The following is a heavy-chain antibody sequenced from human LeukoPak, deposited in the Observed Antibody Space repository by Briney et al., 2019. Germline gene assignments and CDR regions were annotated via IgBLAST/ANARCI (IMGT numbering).Heavy chain of an antibody. CDR1: GGSISSGGYY. CDR2: IYYSGST. V-gene: IGHV4-31*03. J-gene: IGHJ5*02. Sequence: SETLSLTCTVSGGSISSGGYYWGWIRQHPGKGLEWIGYIYYSGSTYYNPSLKSRVTISVDTSKNQFSLKLSSVTAADTAVYYCARMYYYDSSGYPAGWFDPWGQGTLVTVSS. D-gene: IGHD3-22*01. CDR3: ARMYYYDSSGYPAGWFDP.